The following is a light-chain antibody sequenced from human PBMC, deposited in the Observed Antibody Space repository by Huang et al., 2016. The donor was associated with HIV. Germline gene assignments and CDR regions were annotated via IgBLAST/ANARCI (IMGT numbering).Light chain of an antibody. CDR2: AAS. Sequence: DIQMTQSPSSLSASVGDRVTITCRASQSISTYLHWYKQRPGRAPTLLFYAASSLQSGVPSRFSGSGSGTDFTRTISSLQPEDFATYYCQQSYSTLLTFGGGTKVAIK. V-gene: IGKV1-39*01. CDR3: QQSYSTLLT. J-gene: IGKJ4*01. CDR1: QSISTY.